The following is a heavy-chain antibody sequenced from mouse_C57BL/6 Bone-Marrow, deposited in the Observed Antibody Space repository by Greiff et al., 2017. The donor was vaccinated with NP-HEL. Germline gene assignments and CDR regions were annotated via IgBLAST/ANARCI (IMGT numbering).Heavy chain of an antibody. V-gene: IGHV3-8*01. Sequence: VQLKESGPGLAKPFQTLSLTCSVTGYSITSDYWTWIRKFPGNKLEYMGYISYSGSTYYNPSLKSRISITRDTSKNQYYLQLNSVTTEDTATYYCARLVTYFDYWGQGTTLTVSS. D-gene: IGHD2-2*01. J-gene: IGHJ2*01. CDR1: GYSITSDY. CDR2: ISYSGST. CDR3: ARLVTYFDY.